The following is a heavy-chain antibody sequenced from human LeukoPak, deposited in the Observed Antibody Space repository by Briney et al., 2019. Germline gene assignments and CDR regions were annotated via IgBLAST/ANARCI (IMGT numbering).Heavy chain of an antibody. D-gene: IGHD3-16*01. CDR3: SGITVFYEAYYYYGMDV. CDR2: ISSSGSTI. J-gene: IGHJ6*02. CDR1: GFTFSSYE. Sequence: GSLRLSCAASGFTFSSYEMNWVRQAPGKGLEWVSYISSSGSTIYYADSVKGRFTISRDNAKNSLYLQMNSLTAEDTAVYYCSGITVFYEAYYYYGMDVWGQGTTVTVSS. V-gene: IGHV3-48*03.